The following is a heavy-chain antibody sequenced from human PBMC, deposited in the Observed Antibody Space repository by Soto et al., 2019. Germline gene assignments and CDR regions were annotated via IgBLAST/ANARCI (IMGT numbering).Heavy chain of an antibody. D-gene: IGHD1-1*01. V-gene: IGHV1-69*12. CDR3: ARGHEFGGNSDEFDV. J-gene: IGHJ3*01. Sequence: QVQLVQSGAEVKKPGSSVKVSCKASGGSFRREAINWVRQAPGQGPEWMGGILPFFGTADYAQKFQGRVTITAEVSTTTVYMVQSSMRFEDTAVDYCARGHEFGGNSDEFDVGGEGTMVIVCS. CDR2: ILPFFGTA. CDR1: GGSFRREA.